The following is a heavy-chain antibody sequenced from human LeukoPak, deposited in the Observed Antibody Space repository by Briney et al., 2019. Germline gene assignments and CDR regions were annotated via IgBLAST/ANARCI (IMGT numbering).Heavy chain of an antibody. CDR2: ISSSSSTI. CDR1: GFTFSSYS. J-gene: IGHJ3*02. Sequence: GGSLRLSCAASGFTFSSYSMNWVRQAPGKGLEWVSYISSSSSTIYYADSVKGRFTTSRDNAKNSLYLQMNSLRAEDTAVYYCAREWGVVEHDAFDIWGQGTMVTVSS. V-gene: IGHV3-48*01. D-gene: IGHD2-21*01. CDR3: AREWGVVEHDAFDI.